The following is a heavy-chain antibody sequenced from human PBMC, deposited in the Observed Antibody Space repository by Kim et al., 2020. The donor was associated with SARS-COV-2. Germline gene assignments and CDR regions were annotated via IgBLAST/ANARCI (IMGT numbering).Heavy chain of an antibody. Sequence: GGSLRLSCVASGFSFSNSWMRWIRQGPGKGLEWVGRIKSIRSGETADYAEAVKGRFTISRDDEKNTLYLEMNNLKTEDTAVYYCTANGDDYVEYWGQGALVTVSA. V-gene: IGHV3-15*01. CDR3: TANGDDYVEY. J-gene: IGHJ4*02. CDR1: GFSFSNSW. D-gene: IGHD2-21*01. CDR2: IKSIRSGETA.